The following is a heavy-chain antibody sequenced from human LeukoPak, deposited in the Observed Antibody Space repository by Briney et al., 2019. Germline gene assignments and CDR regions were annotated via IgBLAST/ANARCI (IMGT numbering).Heavy chain of an antibody. CDR1: GYTFTSYD. J-gene: IGHJ6*02. Sequence: ASVTVSCKASGYTFTSYDINWVRQATGQGLEWMGWMNPNSGNTGYAQKFQGRVTMTRNTSISTAYMELSSLRSEDTAVYYCARPLEYYYYYGMDVWGQGTTVTVSS. V-gene: IGHV1-8*01. CDR2: MNPNSGNT. CDR3: ARPLEYYYYYGMDV.